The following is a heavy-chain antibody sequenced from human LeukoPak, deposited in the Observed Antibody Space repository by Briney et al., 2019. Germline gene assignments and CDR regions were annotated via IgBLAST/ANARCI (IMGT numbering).Heavy chain of an antibody. Sequence: GRSLRLSCTASGFTFGDYAMSWFRQAPGKGLEWVGFIRSKAYGGTTEYAASVKDRFTISRDDSKSIAYLQMNSLKTEDTAVYYCTREGYHDSSGYTDYWGQGTLVTVSS. D-gene: IGHD3-22*01. V-gene: IGHV3-49*03. CDR2: IRSKAYGGTT. CDR3: TREGYHDSSGYTDY. J-gene: IGHJ4*02. CDR1: GFTFGDYA.